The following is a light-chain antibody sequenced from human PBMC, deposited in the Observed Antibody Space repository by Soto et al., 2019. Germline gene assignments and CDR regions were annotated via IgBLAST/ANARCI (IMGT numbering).Light chain of an antibody. CDR1: QSVSSSY. Sequence: EIVLTQSPGTLSLSPGERATLSCRARQSVSSSYLAWYQQKPGQAPRLRIYGASSRATGIPDRFSGSGSGTDFTLTISRLEPEDFAVYYCQQYGSSSITFGQGTRLEIK. CDR3: QQYGSSSIT. J-gene: IGKJ5*01. V-gene: IGKV3-20*01. CDR2: GAS.